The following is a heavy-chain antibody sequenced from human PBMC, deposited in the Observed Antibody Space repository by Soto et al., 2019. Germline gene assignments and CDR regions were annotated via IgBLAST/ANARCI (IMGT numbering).Heavy chain of an antibody. CDR1: GYSFTSYW. V-gene: IGHV5-10-1*01. J-gene: IGHJ6*02. CDR3: ATRITGTRDGMDV. CDR2: IDPSDSYT. Sequence: GESLKISCKGSGYSFTSYWISWVRQVPGKGLEWMGRIDPSDSYTNYSPSFQGHVTISADKSISTAYLQWSSLKASDTAMYYCATRITGTRDGMDVWGQGTTVTVSS. D-gene: IGHD1-7*01.